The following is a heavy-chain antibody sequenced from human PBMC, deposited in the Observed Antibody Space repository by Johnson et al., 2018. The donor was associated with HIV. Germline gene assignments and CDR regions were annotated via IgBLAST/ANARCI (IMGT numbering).Heavy chain of an antibody. D-gene: IGHD3-3*01. CDR2: ISYDGSNK. CDR3: AKRGRTYYDFWSGYSGDAFDI. Sequence: QVQLVESGGGVVQPGRSLRLSCAASGFTFSSYGMHWVRQAPGKGLAWVAVISYDGSNKYYADSVKGRFTISRDNSKNTMYLQMNSLRDEDTAVYYCAKRGRTYYDFWSGYSGDAFDIWGQGTLVTVSS. J-gene: IGHJ3*02. CDR1: GFTFSSYG. V-gene: IGHV3-30*18.